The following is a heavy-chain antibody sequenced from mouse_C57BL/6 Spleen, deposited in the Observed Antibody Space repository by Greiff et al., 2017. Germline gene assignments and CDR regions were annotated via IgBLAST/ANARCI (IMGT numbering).Heavy chain of an antibody. V-gene: IGHV5-6*01. CDR2: ISRGGGYT. Sequence: EVQGVESGGDLVKPGGSLKLSCAASGFTFSSYGMSWVRQTPEKRLEWVATISRGGGYTYKPDSVKGRFTITRDNAKNTLYVQMSSLKSEDTAMYYCARNLDYWGQGTTLTVSS. J-gene: IGHJ2*01. CDR1: GFTFSSYG. CDR3: ARNLDY.